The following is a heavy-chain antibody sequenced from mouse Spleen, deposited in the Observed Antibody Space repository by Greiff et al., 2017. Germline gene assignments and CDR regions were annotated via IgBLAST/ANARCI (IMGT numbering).Heavy chain of an antibody. Sequence: QVQLKQPGAELVKPGASVKLSCKASGYTFTSYWMQWVKQRPGQGLEWIGEIDPSDSYTNYNQKFKGKATLTVDTSSSTAYMQLSSLTSEDSAVYYCARLDYGNYGGVWGTGTTVTVSS. CDR1: GYTFTSYW. V-gene: IGHV1-50*01. CDR3: ARLDYGNYGGV. J-gene: IGHJ1*03. CDR2: IDPSDSYT. D-gene: IGHD2-1*01.